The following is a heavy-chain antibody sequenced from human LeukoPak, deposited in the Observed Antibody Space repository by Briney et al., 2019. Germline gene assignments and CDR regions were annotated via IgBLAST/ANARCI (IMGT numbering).Heavy chain of an antibody. CDR1: GFTFSNYN. D-gene: IGHD4/OR15-4a*01. Sequence: GGSLRLSCAASGFTFSNYNMNWVRQAPGKGLDWISYISSSTSTIYYADSVKGRFTISRDNAKNSLYLQMNSLRAEDTAVYYCARGLTYYFDYWGQGTLVTVSS. CDR2: ISSSTSTI. V-gene: IGHV3-48*01. J-gene: IGHJ4*02. CDR3: ARGLTYYFDY.